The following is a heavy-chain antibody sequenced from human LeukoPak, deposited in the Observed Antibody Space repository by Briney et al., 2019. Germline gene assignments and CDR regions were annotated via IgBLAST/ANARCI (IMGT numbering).Heavy chain of an antibody. CDR1: GGSVRRGNYY. V-gene: IGHV4-61*02. D-gene: IGHD6-6*01. CDR3: ARWSGSVTARNYYYYMDV. J-gene: IGHJ6*03. Sequence: SETLSLTCTVSGGSVRRGNYYWTWIRQPAGSGLEWIGRIYTSGTTDYNPSLRTRVTISVDASRNQLSLNLCSVTAADTAVYYCARWSGSVTARNYYYYMDVWGEGTTVTVSS. CDR2: IYTSGTT.